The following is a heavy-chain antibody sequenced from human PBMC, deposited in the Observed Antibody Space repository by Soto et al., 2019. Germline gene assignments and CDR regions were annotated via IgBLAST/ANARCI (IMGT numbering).Heavy chain of an antibody. V-gene: IGHV4-39*01. Sequence: SETLSLTCTVSGGSISISSYYWGCIRQPPGKGLEWIGSIYYSGSTYYNPSLKSRVTISVDTSKNQFSLKLSSVTAADTAVYYCARPRQGRDRYGMDVWGQGTTVTVSS. CDR2: IYYSGST. CDR1: GGSISISSYY. J-gene: IGHJ6*02. CDR3: ARPRQGRDRYGMDV.